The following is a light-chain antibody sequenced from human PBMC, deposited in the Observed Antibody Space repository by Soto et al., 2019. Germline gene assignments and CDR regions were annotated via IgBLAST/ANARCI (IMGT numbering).Light chain of an antibody. CDR3: QQRSNWPPTWT. J-gene: IGKJ1*01. CDR2: DAS. Sequence: EIVLSQSPATLSLSPGERATLSCMASQSVSSYLAWYQHKPGQAPRLLIYDASKRATGIPARFSGSGSGTDFTLTISSLEPEDFAVYYCQQRSNWPPTWTFGQGTKVEVK. V-gene: IGKV3-11*01. CDR1: QSVSSY.